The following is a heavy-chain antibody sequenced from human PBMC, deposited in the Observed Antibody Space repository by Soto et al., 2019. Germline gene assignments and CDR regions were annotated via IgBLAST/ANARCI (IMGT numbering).Heavy chain of an antibody. CDR3: ARDVAVLRYFDWSNYGMDV. J-gene: IGHJ6*02. CDR2: IYYSGST. V-gene: IGHV4-31*03. D-gene: IGHD3-9*01. Sequence: QVQLQESGPGLVKPSQTLSLTCTVSGGSISSGGYYWSWIRQHPGKGLEWIGYIYYSGSTYYNPSLKSRVTISVDTSKNQFSLRLSSVTAADTAVYYCARDVAVLRYFDWSNYGMDVWGQGTTVTVSS. CDR1: GGSISSGGYY.